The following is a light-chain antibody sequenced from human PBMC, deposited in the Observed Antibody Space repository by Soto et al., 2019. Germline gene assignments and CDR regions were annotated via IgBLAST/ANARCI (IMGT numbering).Light chain of an antibody. J-gene: IGKJ1*01. V-gene: IGKV3-11*01. Sequence: EIVLTQSPATLSSSPWERATLSCRASQTVSSRLAWYQHKPGQAPRLLIYDSSNRATGIPARLSGSGSGTDFTLTISSLEPEDFAVYYCHQRKSWPRTFGQGTKVDIK. CDR3: HQRKSWPRT. CDR2: DSS. CDR1: QTVSSR.